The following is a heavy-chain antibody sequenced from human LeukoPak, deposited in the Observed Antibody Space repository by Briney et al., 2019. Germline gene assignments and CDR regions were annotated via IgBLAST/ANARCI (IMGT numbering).Heavy chain of an antibody. D-gene: IGHD3-9*01. CDR3: AREVVLRYFDR. CDR2: ISSSGSTI. J-gene: IGHJ4*02. Sequence: GGSLRLSCAASGFTFSSYEMNWARQAPGRGLEWVSYISSSGSTIYYADSVKGRFTISRDNAKNSLYLQMNSLRAEDTAVYYCAREVVLRYFDRWGQGTLVTVSS. CDR1: GFTFSSYE. V-gene: IGHV3-48*03.